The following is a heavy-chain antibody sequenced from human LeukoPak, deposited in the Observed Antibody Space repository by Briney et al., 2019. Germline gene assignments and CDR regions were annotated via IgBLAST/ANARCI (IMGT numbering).Heavy chain of an antibody. CDR3: ASSWVLWFGELSEVGDWFDP. D-gene: IGHD3-10*01. V-gene: IGHV1-2*02. J-gene: IGHJ5*02. CDR1: GYTFTGYY. Sequence: VPSVKVSCKASGYTFTGYYMHWVRQAPGQGLEWRGWINPNSGGTNYAQKFQGRVTMTRDTSISTAYMELSRLRSDDTAVYYCASSWVLWFGELSEVGDWFDPWGQGTLVTVSS. CDR2: INPNSGGT.